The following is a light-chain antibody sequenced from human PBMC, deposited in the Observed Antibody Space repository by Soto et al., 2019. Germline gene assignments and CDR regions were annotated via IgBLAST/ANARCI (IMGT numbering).Light chain of an antibody. CDR3: QQSYNTPRA. J-gene: IGKJ1*01. CDR1: LTISNY. V-gene: IGKV1-39*01. CDR2: AAS. Sequence: DIQMTQSPSSLSASVGDRVSITCRASLTISNYLIWYQQKPGKAPNLLIYAASTLQSGVPSRFSGSGSGTNFTLTISSLQSEDFATYYCQQSYNTPRAFGQGTKVEIK.